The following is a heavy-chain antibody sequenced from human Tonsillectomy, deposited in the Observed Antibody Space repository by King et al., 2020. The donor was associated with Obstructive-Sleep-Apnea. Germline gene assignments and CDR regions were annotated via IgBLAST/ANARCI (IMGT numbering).Heavy chain of an antibody. CDR2: IYDSGRT. V-gene: IGHV4-59*01. CDR1: GGSINPYS. CDR3: AAEARGQDYWERDEKYYLYYNVDV. Sequence: QLQESGPGLVKPSETLSLICAVSGGSINPYSWNWIRQPPGKGLEWIGGIYDSGRTNYNPSLKSRVTVSLDTSMKQFSLTLTSLTAADTAVYYCAAEARGQDYWERDEKYYLYYNVDVWGRGATVTVSS. D-gene: IGHD2-8*02. J-gene: IGHJ6*03.